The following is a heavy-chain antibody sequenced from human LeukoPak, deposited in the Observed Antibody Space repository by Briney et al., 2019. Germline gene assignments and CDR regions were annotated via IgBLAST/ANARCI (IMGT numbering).Heavy chain of an antibody. V-gene: IGHV3-74*01. Sequence: PGGSLRLSCAASGFTFSNYWMHWVRQAPGKGLVWVSRIKGDGSSTSYADSVKGRVTISRDNAKNTLYLQMNSLRAEDTAVYYCAREGVVVAAATSNAFDIWGQGTMVTVSS. CDR2: IKGDGSST. D-gene: IGHD2-15*01. CDR1: GFTFSNYW. CDR3: AREGVVVAAATSNAFDI. J-gene: IGHJ3*02.